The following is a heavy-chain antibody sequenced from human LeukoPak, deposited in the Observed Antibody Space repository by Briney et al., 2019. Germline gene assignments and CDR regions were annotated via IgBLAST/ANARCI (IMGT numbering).Heavy chain of an antibody. CDR1: GGSISSYY. D-gene: IGHD3-16*01. J-gene: IGHJ3*02. Sequence: PSETLSLTCSVSGGSISSYYWSWIRQPPGKGLEWIGYTYYSGSTNYNPSLKSRVTISKDKSKNQFSLRLTSVTAADTAVYYCARVGGAPLGAFDIWGQGTMVTVSS. CDR3: ARVGGAPLGAFDI. CDR2: TYYSGST. V-gene: IGHV4-59*01.